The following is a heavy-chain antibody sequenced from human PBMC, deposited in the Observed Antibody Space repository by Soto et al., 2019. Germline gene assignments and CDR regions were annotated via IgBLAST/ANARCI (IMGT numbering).Heavy chain of an antibody. D-gene: IGHD1-26*01. V-gene: IGHV4-4*02. CDR1: GGSISSSNW. CDR2: IYHSGST. J-gene: IGHJ4*02. CDR3: ASLIVGATTRELDY. Sequence: SETLSLTCAVSGGSISSSNWWSWVRQPPGKGLEWIGEIYHSGSTNYNPSLKSRVTISVDKSKNQFSLKLSSVTAADTAVYYCASLIVGATTRELDYWGQGTLVTVSS.